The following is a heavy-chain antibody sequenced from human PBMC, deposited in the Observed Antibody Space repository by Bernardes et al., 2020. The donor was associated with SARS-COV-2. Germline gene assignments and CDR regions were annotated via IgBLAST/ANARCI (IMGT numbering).Heavy chain of an antibody. Sequence: GGSLRLSCTASGFTFSSYSMNWVRQTPGEGGLEWISYISATSSPITYADSVKGRFTTSRDNARNSLYLELNSLRVEDTAVYYCARESVDGPDFDNWGRGTLVTVSS. V-gene: IGHV3-48*04. CDR3: ARESVDGPDFDN. J-gene: IGHJ4*01. D-gene: IGHD6-19*01. CDR2: ISATSSPI. CDR1: GFTFSSYS.